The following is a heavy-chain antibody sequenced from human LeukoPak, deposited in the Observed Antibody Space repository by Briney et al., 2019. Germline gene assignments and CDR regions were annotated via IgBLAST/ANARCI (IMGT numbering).Heavy chain of an antibody. CDR2: IYYSGST. V-gene: IGHV4-39*07. J-gene: IGHJ4*02. Sequence: PSETLSLTCTVSGGSISSSSYYWGWIRQPPGKGLEWLGSIYYSGSTYYNPSLKSRVTISVDTSKNQFSLKLSSVTAADTAVYYCAKKSLRGYSYGYFDYWGQGTLVTVSS. CDR1: GGSISSSSYY. D-gene: IGHD5-18*01. CDR3: AKKSLRGYSYGYFDY.